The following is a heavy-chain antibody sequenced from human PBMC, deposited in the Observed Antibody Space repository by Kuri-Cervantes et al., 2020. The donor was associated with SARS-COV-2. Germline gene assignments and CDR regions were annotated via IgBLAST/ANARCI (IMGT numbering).Heavy chain of an antibody. CDR3: TTVTTLESGY. V-gene: IGHV3-30*02. Sequence: GGSLRLSCAASGFTFSNAWMSWVRQAPGKGLEWVAFIRYDGSNKYYADSVKGRFTISRDNSKNTLYLQMNSLRAEDTAVYYCTTVTTLESGYWGQGTLVTVSS. CDR2: IRYDGSNK. D-gene: IGHD4-17*01. CDR1: GFTFSNAW. J-gene: IGHJ4*02.